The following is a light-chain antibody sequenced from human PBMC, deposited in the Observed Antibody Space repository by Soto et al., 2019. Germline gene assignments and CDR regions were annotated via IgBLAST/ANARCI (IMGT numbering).Light chain of an antibody. V-gene: IGKV3-15*01. J-gene: IGKJ5*01. CDR3: QQYNNWPPLT. Sequence: EIVMTQSPATLSVSPGERATLSCRASQSVKINLAWYQQKPGQAPRLLIYGAFTRATGIPARFSGSGSGTGFTLTISNLQSEDFAVYYCQQYNNWPPLTFGQGTRVEMK. CDR1: QSVKIN. CDR2: GAF.